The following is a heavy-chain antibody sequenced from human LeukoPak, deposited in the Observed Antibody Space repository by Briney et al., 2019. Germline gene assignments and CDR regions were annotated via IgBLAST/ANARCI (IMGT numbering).Heavy chain of an antibody. CDR2: ISGTGYNT. CDR3: AKGAGRGIMSAIGY. Sequence: GGSLRLSCAASGFTFSNFAMTWVRQAPGKGLEWVSGISGTGYNTYYADSVKGRFTISRDNSQKTLYLQMDSLRTDDTAIYYCAKGAGRGIMSAIGYWGQGTLVTVSS. V-gene: IGHV3-23*01. J-gene: IGHJ4*02. D-gene: IGHD3-10*01. CDR1: GFTFSNFA.